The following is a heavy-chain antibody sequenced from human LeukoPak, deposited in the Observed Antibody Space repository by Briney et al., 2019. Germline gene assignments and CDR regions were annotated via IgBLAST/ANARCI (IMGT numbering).Heavy chain of an antibody. Sequence: GGSLRLSCAASGFTFDDYAMHWVRQAPGKGLEWVSGISWNSGSIGYADSVKGRFTISRDNAKNSLYLQMNSLRAEDTALYYCARDWEMYCSGGSCSSFDYWGQGTLVTVSS. CDR2: ISWNSGSI. D-gene: IGHD2-15*01. J-gene: IGHJ4*02. CDR1: GFTFDDYA. V-gene: IGHV3-9*01. CDR3: ARDWEMYCSGGSCSSFDY.